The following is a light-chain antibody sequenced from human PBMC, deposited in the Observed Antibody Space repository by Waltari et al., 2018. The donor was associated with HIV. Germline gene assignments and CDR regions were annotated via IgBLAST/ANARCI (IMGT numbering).Light chain of an antibody. CDR3: TSYAGNNLL. CDR1: SSDVGAYNY. Sequence: QSALTQPPSASGSPGQSVTIPCTGSSSDVGAYNYVPRYVRHPGKAPKLMISEVSQRPSGVPDRFSGSKSGNTASLTVSGLQAEDEADYYCTSYAGNNLLFGGGTKMTVL. V-gene: IGLV2-8*01. J-gene: IGLJ2*01. CDR2: EVS.